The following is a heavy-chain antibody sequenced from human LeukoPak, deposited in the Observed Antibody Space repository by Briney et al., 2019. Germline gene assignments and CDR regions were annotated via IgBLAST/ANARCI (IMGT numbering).Heavy chain of an antibody. CDR2: ICHSGST. Sequence: PSQALSLTCAVSGGSIISGTYSWSWIRQPPGKGLEWIGYICHSGSTYYNPSLKSRVTISVDESKNQLSLKLRSVTAADTAVYYCARAPYCSSTSCYPSWFDPWGQGTLVPVSS. J-gene: IGHJ5*02. CDR1: GGSIISGTYS. V-gene: IGHV4-30-2*01. CDR3: ARAPYCSSTSCYPSWFDP. D-gene: IGHD2-2*01.